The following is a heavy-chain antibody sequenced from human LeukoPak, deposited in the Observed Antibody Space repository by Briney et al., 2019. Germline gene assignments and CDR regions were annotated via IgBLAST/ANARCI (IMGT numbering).Heavy chain of an antibody. D-gene: IGHD3-16*01. CDR3: ARDFAMGSTPGDDFDY. J-gene: IGHJ4*02. V-gene: IGHV3-74*03. CDR1: GFIFRNYW. CDR2: IRGDGTYT. Sequence: PGGSLRLSCAASGFIFRNYWMHWVRQAPGEGLEWVSRIRGDGTYTTYADSVKGRFTISRDNAKNTVYLQMNSLRTEDTAVYYCARDFAMGSTPGDDFDYWGQGTLVTVSS.